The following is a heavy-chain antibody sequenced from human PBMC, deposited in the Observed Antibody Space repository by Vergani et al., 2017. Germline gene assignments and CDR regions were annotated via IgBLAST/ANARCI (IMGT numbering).Heavy chain of an antibody. CDR1: SHTFQTYG. J-gene: IGHJ3*01. Sequence: QVQLVQSGAELKKPGASVSVSCKGSSHTFQTYGISWVRQAPGKGLEWMAWIRPYTGHTIYAQMFQDRVTMTADTSTNTAYMALRNLRSDDTAVYFCAEVSSTNAGVTPSSFDVWGQGTMVTVSS. CDR2: IRPYTGHT. V-gene: IGHV1-18*01. D-gene: IGHD3-10*01. CDR3: AEVSSTNAGVTPSSFDV.